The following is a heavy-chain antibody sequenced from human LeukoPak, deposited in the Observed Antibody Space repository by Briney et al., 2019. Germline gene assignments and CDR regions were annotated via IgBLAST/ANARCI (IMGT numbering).Heavy chain of an antibody. D-gene: IGHD3-16*02. Sequence: GSLRLSCAASGFTFSDYGMHWVRQAPGKGLEWVAVISHDGSREYSADSAKGRFTISRDNSRHTLYLQMNSLRAEDTAVFYCAKDGVILAPGVYWYMDVWGRGTTVTVSS. CDR2: ISHDGSRE. V-gene: IGHV3-30*18. CDR3: AKDGVILAPGVYWYMDV. J-gene: IGHJ6*03. CDR1: GFTFSDYG.